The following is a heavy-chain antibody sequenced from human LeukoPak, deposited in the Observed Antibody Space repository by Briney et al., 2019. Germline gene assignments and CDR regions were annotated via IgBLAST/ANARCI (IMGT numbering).Heavy chain of an antibody. Sequence: SVKVSCKASGYTFTSYGISWVRQAPGQGLEWMGGIIPIFGTANYAQKFQGRVTITADESASTAYMELSSLRSEDTAVYYCARDGGNNWFDPWGQGTLVTVSS. CDR2: IIPIFGTA. CDR3: ARDGGNNWFDP. J-gene: IGHJ5*02. V-gene: IGHV1-69*13. D-gene: IGHD3-3*01. CDR1: GYTFTSYG.